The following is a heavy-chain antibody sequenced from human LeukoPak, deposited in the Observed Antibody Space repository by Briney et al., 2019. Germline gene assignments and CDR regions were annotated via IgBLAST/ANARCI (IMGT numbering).Heavy chain of an antibody. CDR1: GFPFINYW. J-gene: IGHJ4*02. D-gene: IGHD2-2*01. CDR3: ARGRRDTQYQVFDY. CDR2: IKEDGSEK. Sequence: GPLRLSCVASGFPFINYWMNWVRRAPGKGLEWVANIKEDGSEKYYVDSVKGRFTISRDNAKNSLYLQMSSLRDEDTAVYYCARGRRDTQYQVFDYWGQGTLVTVSS. V-gene: IGHV3-7*01.